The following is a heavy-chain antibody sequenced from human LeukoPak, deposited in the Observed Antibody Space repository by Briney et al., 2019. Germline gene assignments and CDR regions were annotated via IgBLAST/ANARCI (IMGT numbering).Heavy chain of an antibody. J-gene: IGHJ4*02. V-gene: IGHV4-4*02. CDR3: ARSDDILTGYSSYFDY. D-gene: IGHD3-9*01. CDR1: GGSISSSNW. Sequence: SETLSLTCAVSGGSISSSNWWSWVRQPPGKGLEWIGEIYHSGSTNYNPSLKSRVTISVDKSKNQFSLKLSSVTAADTAVYYCARSDDILTGYSSYFDYWGQGTLVTVSS. CDR2: IYHSGST.